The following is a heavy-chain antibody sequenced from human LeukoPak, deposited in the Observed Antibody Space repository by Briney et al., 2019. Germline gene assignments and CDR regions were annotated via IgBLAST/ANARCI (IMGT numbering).Heavy chain of an antibody. CDR1: GYSFTSYW. D-gene: IGHD3-3*01. Sequence: GESLKISCKGSGYSFTSYWIGWVRQMPGKGLEWMGIIYPGDSDTRYSPSFQGQVTISADKSISTAYLQWSSLKASDTAMYYCARRTYDFWSDCYYGMDVWGQGTTVTVSS. J-gene: IGHJ6*02. V-gene: IGHV5-51*01. CDR3: ARRTYDFWSDCYYGMDV. CDR2: IYPGDSDT.